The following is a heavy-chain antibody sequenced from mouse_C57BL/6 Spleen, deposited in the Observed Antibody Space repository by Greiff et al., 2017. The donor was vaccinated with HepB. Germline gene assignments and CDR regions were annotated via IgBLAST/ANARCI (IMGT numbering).Heavy chain of an antibody. D-gene: IGHD1-1*01. CDR3: ARAQTYYGSSQFDY. Sequence: QVQLQQPGAELVKPGASVKLSCKASGYTFTSYWMHWVKQRPGQGLEWIGMIHPNSGSTNYNEKFKSKATLTVDKSSSTAYMQLSSLTSEDSAVYYCARAQTYYGSSQFDYWGQGTTLTVSS. CDR2: IHPNSGST. CDR1: GYTFTSYW. J-gene: IGHJ2*01. V-gene: IGHV1-64*01.